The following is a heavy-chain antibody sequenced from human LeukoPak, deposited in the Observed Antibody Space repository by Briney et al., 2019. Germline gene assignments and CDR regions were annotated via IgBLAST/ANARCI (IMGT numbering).Heavy chain of an antibody. D-gene: IGHD6-13*01. CDR2: ISYDGSNK. Sequence: GGSLRLSCAASGFTFSSYAMHWVRQAPGKGLEWVAVISYDGSNKYYADSVKGRFTISRDNSKNTLYLQMNSLRAEDTAVYYCARDTQPIAAAGTFQYWGQGTLVTVSS. J-gene: IGHJ4*02. V-gene: IGHV3-30-3*01. CDR1: GFTFSSYA. CDR3: ARDTQPIAAAGTFQY.